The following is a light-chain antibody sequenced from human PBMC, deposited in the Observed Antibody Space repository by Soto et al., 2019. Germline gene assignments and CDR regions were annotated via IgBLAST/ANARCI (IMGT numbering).Light chain of an antibody. CDR1: SSNIGAGYD. Sequence: QSALTQPPSVSGAPGQRVTISCTGSSSNIGAGYDVHWYQQLPGTAPKLLIYGHSNRPSGVPDRFSGSKSGTSASLAITVLQAEDEADYYCQSYDSSLSGYVFGTGTKVTVL. CDR3: QSYDSSLSGYV. V-gene: IGLV1-40*01. J-gene: IGLJ1*01. CDR2: GHS.